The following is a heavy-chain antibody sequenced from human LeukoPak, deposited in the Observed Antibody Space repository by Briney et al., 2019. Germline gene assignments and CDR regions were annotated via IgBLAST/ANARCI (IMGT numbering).Heavy chain of an antibody. CDR1: GGSISSYY. V-gene: IGHV4-59*01. D-gene: IGHD2-2*01. CDR2: IYYSGST. J-gene: IGHJ6*02. CDR3: ARHCSSTSCYGYYYGMDV. Sequence: SETLSLTCTVSGGSISSYYWSWIRQPPGKGLEWIGYIYYSGSTNYNPSLKSRVTISVDTSKNQFSLKLSSVTAADTAVYYCARHCSSTSCYGYYYGMDVWGQGTTVTVSS.